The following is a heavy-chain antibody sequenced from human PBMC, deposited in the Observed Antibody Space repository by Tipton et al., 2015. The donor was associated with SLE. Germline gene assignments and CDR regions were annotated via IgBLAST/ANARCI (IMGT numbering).Heavy chain of an antibody. CDR1: GYSFTTYT. V-gene: IGHV1-18*04. CDR2: ISAYNGRT. D-gene: IGHD3-3*02. J-gene: IGHJ4*02. Sequence: QFGPEVKKTGASVKVSCKASGYSFTTYTITWVRQAPGQGLENMGWISAYNGRTDYAQKLQGRVTMSIDPATDTAYMELRSLTSDDTAVYYCASGPLSTGGILDHWGQGTLVTVSS. CDR3: ASGPLSTGGILDH.